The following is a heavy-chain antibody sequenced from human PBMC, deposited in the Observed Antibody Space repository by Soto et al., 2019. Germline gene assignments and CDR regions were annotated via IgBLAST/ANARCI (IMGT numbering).Heavy chain of an antibody. CDR2: IIPILGIA. Sequence: ASVKVSCKASGGTFSSYTISWVRQAPGQGLEWMGRIIPILGIANYAQKFQGRVTITADKSTSTAYMELSSLRSEDTAVYYCARLRGGTSTDYYYYGMDVWGQGTTVTVSS. CDR3: ARLRGGTSTDYYYYGMDV. V-gene: IGHV1-69*02. D-gene: IGHD2-2*01. CDR1: GGTFSSYT. J-gene: IGHJ6*02.